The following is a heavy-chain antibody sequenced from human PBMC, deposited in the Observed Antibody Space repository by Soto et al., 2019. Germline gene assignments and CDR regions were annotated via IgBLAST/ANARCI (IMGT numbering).Heavy chain of an antibody. CDR1: GFTFSSYW. CDR2: IKQDGSEE. CDR3: ARIAASGRGWDV. J-gene: IGHJ6*02. V-gene: IGHV3-7*01. D-gene: IGHD6-13*01. Sequence: EVQLEESGGGLVQPGGSLRLSCVDSGFTFSSYWMSWVRQARVKGLEWVGNIKQDGSEENYVDSVKGRFTISRDNAKNSMYLQMNSLRAEDTAVYYCARIAASGRGWDVWGQGTTVVVSS.